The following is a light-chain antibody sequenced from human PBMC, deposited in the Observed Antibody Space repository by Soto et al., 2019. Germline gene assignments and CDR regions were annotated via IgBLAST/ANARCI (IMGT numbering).Light chain of an antibody. J-gene: IGKJ1*01. V-gene: IGKV3-20*01. CDR1: QSVSSSY. Sequence: EIVLTQSPGTLSLSPGERATLSCRASQSVSSSYLAWYQQKPGQAPRLLIYGASSSATGIPDRFSGSRSGTEFTLTISRLEPEDFAVYYCQQYGSSPGTFGQGTKVEIK. CDR3: QQYGSSPGT. CDR2: GAS.